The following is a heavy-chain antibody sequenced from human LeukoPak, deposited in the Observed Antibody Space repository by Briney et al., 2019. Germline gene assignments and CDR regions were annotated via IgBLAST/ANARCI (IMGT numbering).Heavy chain of an antibody. CDR2: IYYNGGT. D-gene: IGHD2-2*01. CDR1: GGSISNDAYY. Sequence: NPSETLSLTCTVSGGSISNDAYYWSWIRQHPGKGLEWIGYIYYNGGTHYNPSLKSRLTISVDMSKNQFSLKVSSVTAADTALYYCARSASRYDAPGFDFWGQGNLVTVSS. V-gene: IGHV4-31*03. CDR3: ARSASRYDAPGFDF. J-gene: IGHJ4*02.